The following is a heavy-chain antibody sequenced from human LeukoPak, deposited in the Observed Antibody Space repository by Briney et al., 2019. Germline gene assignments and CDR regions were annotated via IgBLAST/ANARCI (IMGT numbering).Heavy chain of an antibody. V-gene: IGHV3-23*01. Sequence: GGSLRLSCAASGFTFNSHAMNWVRQAPGKGLEWVSAISGSDGSTYYADSVEGRFTISRDNSKNTLYLQMNSLRAEDTAVYRCAKGKGYSSSSSDHWGRGTLVTVSS. CDR2: ISGSDGST. CDR1: GFTFNSHA. D-gene: IGHD6-6*01. CDR3: AKGKGYSSSSSDH. J-gene: IGHJ5*02.